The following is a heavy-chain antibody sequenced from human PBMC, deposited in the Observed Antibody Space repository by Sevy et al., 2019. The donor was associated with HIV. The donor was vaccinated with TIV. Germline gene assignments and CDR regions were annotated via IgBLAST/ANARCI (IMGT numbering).Heavy chain of an antibody. CDR3: ARDLPPSATTVAHFDC. CDR1: GFTFSSYE. J-gene: IGHJ4*02. Sequence: LSLTCAASGFTFSSYEMNWVRQAPGKGLEWVSYISNSGTTKYYSDSVKGRFTISRDNARNSLYLQMHSLRAEDTAVYYCARDLPPSATTVAHFDCWGQGTLVTVSS. V-gene: IGHV3-48*03. CDR2: ISNSGTTK. D-gene: IGHD4-17*01.